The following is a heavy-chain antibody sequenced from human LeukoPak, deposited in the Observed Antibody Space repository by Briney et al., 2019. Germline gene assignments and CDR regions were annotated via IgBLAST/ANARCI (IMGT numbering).Heavy chain of an antibody. V-gene: IGHV3-7*01. CDR2: IKKDGSEQ. Sequence: GGSLRLSCVASGFSFSDRWMNWFRQAPGKGLEWVATIKKDGSEQYYVDSMKGRLTISRDNAKNSVYLQIHNLRAEDTAVYYCARDLGWLQSDYWGQGTLVTVSS. D-gene: IGHD5-24*01. CDR1: GFSFSDRW. J-gene: IGHJ4*02. CDR3: ARDLGWLQSDY.